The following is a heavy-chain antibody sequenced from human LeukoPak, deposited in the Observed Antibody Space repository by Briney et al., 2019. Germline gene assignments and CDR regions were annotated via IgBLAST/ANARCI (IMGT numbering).Heavy chain of an antibody. CDR3: ARPSSGWYGS. D-gene: IGHD6-19*01. J-gene: IGHJ4*02. CDR1: GFSFSSYW. V-gene: IGHV3-74*01. CDR2: ISTDGSST. Sequence: GGSLRLTCAVSGFSFSSYWMHWVRQAPGKGLVWVSRISTDGSSTTYADSVRGRFTISRDNPKNTLYLQMDSLRAEDTAVYYCARPSSGWYGSWGQGTLVTVSS.